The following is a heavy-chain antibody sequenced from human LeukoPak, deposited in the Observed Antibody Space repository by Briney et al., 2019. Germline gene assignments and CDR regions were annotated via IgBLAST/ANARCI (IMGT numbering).Heavy chain of an antibody. Sequence: GGSLRLSCAASGFTFSSYSMNWVRQAPGKGLEWVSSMSSSRSHIYYADSVKGRFTISRDNAKNSLYLQMNSLRAEDTAVYYCARAASYYYDSSGYSAYWGQGTLVTVSS. V-gene: IGHV3-21*04. CDR1: GFTFSSYS. J-gene: IGHJ4*02. CDR3: ARAASYYYDSSGYSAY. D-gene: IGHD3-22*01. CDR2: MSSSRSHI.